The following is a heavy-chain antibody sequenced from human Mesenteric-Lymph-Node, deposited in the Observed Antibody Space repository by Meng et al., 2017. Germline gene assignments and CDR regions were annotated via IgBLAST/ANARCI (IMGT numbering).Heavy chain of an antibody. D-gene: IGHD4-17*01. V-gene: IGHV4-30-4*01. CDR1: GGSISSSDSY. CDR2: IYNSGTA. Sequence: QVQLQESDPGLVKPSQTLSLTCTVSGGSISSSDSYWSWIRQPPGKGLEWIGYIYNSGTAYYNPSLKSRVTISVDTSKNQFSLKLNSVTAADTAVYYCARVLKGMTTVTTWYFNLWGRGTLVTVSS. J-gene: IGHJ2*01. CDR3: ARVLKGMTTVTTWYFNL.